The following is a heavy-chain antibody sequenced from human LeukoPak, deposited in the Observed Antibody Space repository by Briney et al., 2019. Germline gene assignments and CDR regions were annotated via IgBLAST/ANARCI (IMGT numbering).Heavy chain of an antibody. V-gene: IGHV4-4*02. D-gene: IGHD5-18*01. CDR3: ARGRGYSYGRDAFDI. CDR1: GGSISSSNW. J-gene: IGHJ3*02. Sequence: SGTLSLTCAVSGGSISSSNWWSWVRQPPGKGLEWIGEINHSGSTNYNPSLKSRVTISVDTSKNQFSLKLSSVTAADTAVYYCARGRGYSYGRDAFDIWGQGTMVTVSS. CDR2: INHSGST.